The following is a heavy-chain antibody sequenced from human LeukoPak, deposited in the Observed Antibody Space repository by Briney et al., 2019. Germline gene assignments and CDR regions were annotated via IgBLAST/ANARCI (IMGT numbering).Heavy chain of an antibody. Sequence: GGSLRLSCAASGFTFSSYWMHWVRQAPGKGLVWVSGINSDGSSTSYADSVKGRFTISRDNAKKTLYPQMNSLRAEDTAVYYCAKGFAIRHWGQGTLVTVSS. D-gene: IGHD1-1*01. V-gene: IGHV3-74*01. CDR2: INSDGSST. CDR3: AKGFAIRH. CDR1: GFTFSSYW. J-gene: IGHJ4*02.